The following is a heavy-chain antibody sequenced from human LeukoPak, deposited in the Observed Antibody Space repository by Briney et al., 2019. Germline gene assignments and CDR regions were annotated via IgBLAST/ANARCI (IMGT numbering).Heavy chain of an antibody. CDR2: INPSGGST. J-gene: IGHJ2*01. Sequence: ASVKVSCKASGYTFTSYYMHWVRQAPGQGLEWMGIINPSGGSTSYAPKFQGRVTMTRDTSTSTVYMELSSLRSEDTAVYYCASRRDYYDSSGYYLDWYFDLWGRGTLVTVSS. D-gene: IGHD3-22*01. V-gene: IGHV1-46*01. CDR3: ASRRDYYDSSGYYLDWYFDL. CDR1: GYTFTSYY.